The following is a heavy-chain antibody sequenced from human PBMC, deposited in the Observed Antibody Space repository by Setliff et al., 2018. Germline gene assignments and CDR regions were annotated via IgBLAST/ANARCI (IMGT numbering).Heavy chain of an antibody. CDR1: GGSISSGGYY. CDR3: ARARYSGYVDY. Sequence: TLSLTCTVSGGSISSGGYYWSWIRQHPGKGLEWIGYIYYSGSTYYNPSLKSRVTISVDTSKNQFSLKLSSVTAADTAVYHCARARYSGYVDYWGQGTLVTVSS. D-gene: IGHD5-12*01. CDR2: IYYSGST. J-gene: IGHJ4*02. V-gene: IGHV4-31*03.